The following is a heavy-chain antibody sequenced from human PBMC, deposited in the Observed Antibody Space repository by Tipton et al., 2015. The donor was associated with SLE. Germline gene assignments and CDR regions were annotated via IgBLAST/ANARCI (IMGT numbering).Heavy chain of an antibody. CDR2: INHSGST. CDR1: GGSFSDYY. D-gene: IGHD3-10*01. CDR3: AREGSRAFDI. J-gene: IGHJ3*02. V-gene: IGHV4-34*01. Sequence: SLRLSCAVYGGSFSDYYWTWIRQPPGKGLEWIGEINHSGSTNYSPSLKSRVTISVDTSKNQFSLKLSSVTAADTAIYYCAREGSRAFDIWGQGTMVTVSS.